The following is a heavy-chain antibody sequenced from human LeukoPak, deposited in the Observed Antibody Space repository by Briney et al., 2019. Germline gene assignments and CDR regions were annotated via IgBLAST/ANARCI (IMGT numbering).Heavy chain of an antibody. CDR3: ARDHYGGTPGY. Sequence: ASVTVSFKPSGYTFGRYGISWVRQVPGQGREWMAWINTYNGNTNYAQKFQGRVTMTTDTSTSTSYMELRSLTSDDTTIYYCARDHYGGTPGYWGQGTLVTVSS. J-gene: IGHJ4*02. CDR1: GYTFGRYG. V-gene: IGHV1-18*01. D-gene: IGHD1-26*01. CDR2: INTYNGNT.